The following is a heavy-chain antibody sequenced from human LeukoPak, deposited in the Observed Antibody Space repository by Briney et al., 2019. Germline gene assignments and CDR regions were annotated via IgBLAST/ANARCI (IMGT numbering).Heavy chain of an antibody. D-gene: IGHD6-13*01. J-gene: IGHJ4*02. CDR2: INWNGGST. CDR3: ARDTTAAGLYYFDY. CDR1: GFTCDDYG. Sequence: PGGSLRLSCAASGFTCDDYGMSWVRHAPGKGLEGVSGINWNGGSTVYADSVKGRFTISRDNAKNSLYLQMNSLRAEDTALYYCARDTTAAGLYYFDYWGQGTLVTVSS. V-gene: IGHV3-20*04.